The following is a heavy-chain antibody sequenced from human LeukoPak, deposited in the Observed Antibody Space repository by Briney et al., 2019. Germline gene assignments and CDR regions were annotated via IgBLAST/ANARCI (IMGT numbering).Heavy chain of an antibody. CDR3: ARVYDSSGYEIDY. D-gene: IGHD3-22*01. CDR2: IYHSMST. J-gene: IGHJ4*02. CDR1: GGSISSSNW. V-gene: IGHV4-4*02. Sequence: SETLSLTCAVSGGSISSSNWWSWVRQPPGKGLEWVGEIYHSMSTNYNPSLKSRFTISVDKSKNKFSRKLSSVTAADTAVYYCARVYDSSGYEIDYWGQGTLVTVSS.